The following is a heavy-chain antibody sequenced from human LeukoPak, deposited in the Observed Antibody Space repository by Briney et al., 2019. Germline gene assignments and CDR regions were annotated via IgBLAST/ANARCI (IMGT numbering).Heavy chain of an antibody. V-gene: IGHV4-39*07. CDR2: IYYSGST. Sequence: SETLSLTCTVSGGSISSSSYYWGWIRQPPGKGLEWIGSIYYSGSTYYNPSLKSRVTISVDTSKNQFSLKLSSVTAADTAVYYCARDHGYGDPLDFDYWGQGTLVTVSS. J-gene: IGHJ4*02. D-gene: IGHD4-17*01. CDR1: GGSISSSSYY. CDR3: ARDHGYGDPLDFDY.